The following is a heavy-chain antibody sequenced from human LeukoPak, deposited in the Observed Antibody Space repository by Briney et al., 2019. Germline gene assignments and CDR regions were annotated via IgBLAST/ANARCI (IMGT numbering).Heavy chain of an antibody. CDR1: GSSISSGSYY. D-gene: IGHD2-2*02. CDR3: ASYVVVPAAIIPNWFDP. Sequence: PSETLSLTCNVSGSSISSGSYYWSWIRQPAGKGLEWIGRVYDSGSTNYNPSLKSRVSISIDTSKNQFSLNLSSVTAADTAVYYCASYVVVPAAIIPNWFDPWGQGTLVTVSS. J-gene: IGHJ5*02. V-gene: IGHV4-61*02. CDR2: VYDSGST.